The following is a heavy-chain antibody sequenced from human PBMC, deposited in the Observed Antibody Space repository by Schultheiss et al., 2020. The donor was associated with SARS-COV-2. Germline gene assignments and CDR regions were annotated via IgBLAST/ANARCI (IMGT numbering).Heavy chain of an antibody. Sequence: SETLSLTCAVYGGSFSGYYWSWIRQPPGKGLEWIGYIYYSGSTYYNPSLKSRVTISVDTSKNQFSLKLSSVTAADTAVYYCAREYRSAWYYLDYWGQGTLVTVSS. D-gene: IGHD6-19*01. J-gene: IGHJ4*02. V-gene: IGHV4-59*12. CDR1: GGSFSGYY. CDR3: AREYRSAWYYLDY. CDR2: IYYSGST.